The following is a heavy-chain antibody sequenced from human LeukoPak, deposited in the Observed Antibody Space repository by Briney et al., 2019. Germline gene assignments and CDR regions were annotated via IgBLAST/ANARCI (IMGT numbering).Heavy chain of an antibody. D-gene: IGHD3-22*01. J-gene: IGHJ4*02. Sequence: SETLSLTCTVSGGSISSYYWSWLRQPPGKGLEWIGYIYYSGSTNYNPSLKSRVTISVDTSKNQFSLKLSSVTAADTAVYYCASLSSYYDSSGYYHEGGYWGQGTLVTVSS. CDR1: GGSISSYY. V-gene: IGHV4-59*08. CDR2: IYYSGST. CDR3: ASLSSYYDSSGYYHEGGY.